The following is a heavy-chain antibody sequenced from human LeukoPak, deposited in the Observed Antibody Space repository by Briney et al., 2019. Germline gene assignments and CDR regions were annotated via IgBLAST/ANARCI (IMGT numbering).Heavy chain of an antibody. CDR2: ISAYNGNT. CDR3: ATAKVSYYDSSGYGNLDY. V-gene: IGHV1-18*01. Sequence: ASVKVSCKASGYTFTSYGISWVRQAPGQGLEWMGWISAYNGNTNYAQKLQGRVTMTTDTSTSTAYMELRSLRSDDTAVYYCATAKVSYYDSSGYGNLDYWGQGTLVTVSS. CDR1: GYTFTSYG. D-gene: IGHD3-22*01. J-gene: IGHJ4*02.